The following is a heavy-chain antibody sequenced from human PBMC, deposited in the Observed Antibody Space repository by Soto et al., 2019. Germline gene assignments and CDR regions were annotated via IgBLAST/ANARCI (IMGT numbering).Heavy chain of an antibody. CDR3: AKVGISGQQLSICDY. Sequence: GSLRLSCAASGFTFSSYAMSWVRQAPGKGLEWVSGISGSGASTYYADSVKGRFTISRDKSRNTLYLQMNSLRAEDTAIYYCAKVGISGQQLSICDYWGQGTLVTVSS. D-gene: IGHD6-13*01. CDR2: ISGSGAST. CDR1: GFTFSSYA. V-gene: IGHV3-23*01. J-gene: IGHJ4*02.